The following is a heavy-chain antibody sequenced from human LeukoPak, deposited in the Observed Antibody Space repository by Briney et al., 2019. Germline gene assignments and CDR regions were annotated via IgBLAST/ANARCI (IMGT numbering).Heavy chain of an antibody. CDR1: RGSISRYY. D-gene: IGHD1/OR15-1a*01. CDR2: IYYSVST. CDR3: ARQSREHSLDYYYGMDV. J-gene: IGHJ6*02. Sequence: SQTLSPTCTVSRGSISRYYWSWIRQPPGNGLESIGDIYYSVSTNYNPSLKSRVTISVDTSKNQFSLKLSSVTAADTAVYYCARQSREHSLDYYYGMDVWGQGTTVTVSS. V-gene: IGHV4-59*08.